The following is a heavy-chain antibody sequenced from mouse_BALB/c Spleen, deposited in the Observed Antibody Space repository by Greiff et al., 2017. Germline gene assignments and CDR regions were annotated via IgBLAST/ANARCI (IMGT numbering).Heavy chain of an antibody. D-gene: IGHD2-1*01. CDR2: IDPETGGT. CDR1: GYTFPDYE. V-gene: IGHV1-15*01. Sequence: VQLQQSGAELVRPGASVTLSCKASGYTFPDYEMHWVKQTPVHGLEWIGAIDPETGGTAYNQKFKGKATLTADKSSSTAYMELRRLTSEDSAVYYCTRRGNYGAMEYWGQGTSVTVSS. J-gene: IGHJ4*01. CDR3: TRRGNYGAMEY.